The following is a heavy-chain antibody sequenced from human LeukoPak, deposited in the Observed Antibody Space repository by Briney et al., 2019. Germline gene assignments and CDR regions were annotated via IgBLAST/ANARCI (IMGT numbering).Heavy chain of an antibody. CDR2: IYYSGST. V-gene: IGHV4-39*02. Sequence: SETLSLTCTVSGGSISSSSYYWGWIRQPPGKGLEWIGSIYYSGSTYYNPSLKSRVTISVDTSKNQFSLKLSSVTAADTAVYYCARETGDYPLFDYWGQGTLVTVSS. CDR1: GGSISSSSYY. CDR3: ARETGDYPLFDY. D-gene: IGHD4-17*01. J-gene: IGHJ4*02.